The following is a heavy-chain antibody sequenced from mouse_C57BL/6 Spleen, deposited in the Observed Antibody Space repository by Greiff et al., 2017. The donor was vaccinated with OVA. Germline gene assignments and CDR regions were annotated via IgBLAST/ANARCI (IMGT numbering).Heavy chain of an antibody. CDR1: GYAFTNYL. CDR2: INPGSGGT. D-gene: IGHD2-4*01. V-gene: IGHV1-54*01. J-gene: IGHJ3*01. CDR3: ARGDYDGAY. Sequence: VQLQQSGAELVRPGTLVKVSCKASGYAFTNYLIEWVKQRPGQGLEWIGVINPGSGGTNYNEKFKGKATLTADKSSSTAYMQLSSLTSEDSAVYFCARGDYDGAYWGQGTLVTVSA.